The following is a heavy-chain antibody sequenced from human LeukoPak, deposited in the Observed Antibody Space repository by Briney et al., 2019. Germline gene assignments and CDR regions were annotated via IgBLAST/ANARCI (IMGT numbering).Heavy chain of an antibody. Sequence: SETLSLTCTVSGGSISSYYWSWIRQPAGKGLEWIGRIYTSGSTNYNPSLKSRVTMSVDTSKNQFSLKLSSVTAADTAVYYCASGLYSSSWYYFDYWGQGTLVTLSS. D-gene: IGHD6-13*01. V-gene: IGHV4-4*07. CDR2: IYTSGST. J-gene: IGHJ4*02. CDR1: GGSISSYY. CDR3: ASGLYSSSWYYFDY.